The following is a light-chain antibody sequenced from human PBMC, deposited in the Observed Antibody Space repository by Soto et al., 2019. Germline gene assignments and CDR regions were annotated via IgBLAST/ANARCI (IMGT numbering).Light chain of an antibody. Sequence: EIAMTQSPATLSASPGERATLSCRASQSVSSNLAWYQQKPGQAPRLLIYGASTRATGIAARLSGSGSGTEFTLTTSSRQSDDFAVYYCYQHYNRSQYTFGQGTKLEIK. J-gene: IGKJ2*01. CDR2: GAS. CDR3: YQHYNRSQYT. CDR1: QSVSSN. V-gene: IGKV3-15*01.